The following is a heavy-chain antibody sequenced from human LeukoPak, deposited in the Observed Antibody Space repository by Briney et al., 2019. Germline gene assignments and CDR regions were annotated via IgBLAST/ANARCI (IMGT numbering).Heavy chain of an antibody. J-gene: IGHJ3*02. CDR2: ISSSGRPF. V-gene: IGHV3-11*04. D-gene: IGHD3-10*01. CDR1: GFIFSDYY. Sequence: GGSLRLSCAASGFIFSDYYMSWVRQAPGKGLEWISYISSSGRPFYYADSVKGRFTISRENAKNSLYLQMNSLRAEDTAVYYCATESYYGSGSYYTPDDAFDIWGQGTMVTVSS. CDR3: ATESYYGSGSYYTPDDAFDI.